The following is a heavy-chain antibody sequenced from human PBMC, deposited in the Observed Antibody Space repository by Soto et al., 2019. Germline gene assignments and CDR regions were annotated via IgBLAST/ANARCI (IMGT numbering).Heavy chain of an antibody. D-gene: IGHD3-22*01. CDR3: ARGFHYYDSSAYSPYSDY. CDR2: VSASGGSA. J-gene: IGHJ4*02. V-gene: IGHV3-23*01. Sequence: GGSLRLSCAASGFTFSSYAMSWVRQAPGKGLEWLAAVSASGGSAYYADSVEGRFTISRDNSKNTLYLQMNSLRAEDTAVYYCARGFHYYDSSAYSPYSDYWGPGALVTVSS. CDR1: GFTFSSYA.